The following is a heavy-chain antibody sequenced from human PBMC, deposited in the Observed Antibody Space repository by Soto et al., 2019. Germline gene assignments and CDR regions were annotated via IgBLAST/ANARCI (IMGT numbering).Heavy chain of an antibody. CDR3: AKDWYSSSFTLQAAPGHAFDI. V-gene: IGHV3-23*01. Sequence: PGGALRLSCAAPGFTFSSYAISWVRQGPGKGLEWVSAISGSGGSTYYADSVKGRFTISRDNSKNTLYLQMNSLRAEDTAVYYCAKDWYSSSFTLQAAPGHAFDIWGQGTMVTVSS. CDR1: GFTFSSYA. D-gene: IGHD6-6*01. CDR2: ISGSGGST. J-gene: IGHJ3*02.